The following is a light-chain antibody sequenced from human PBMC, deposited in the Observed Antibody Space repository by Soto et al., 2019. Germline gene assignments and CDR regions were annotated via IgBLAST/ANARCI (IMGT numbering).Light chain of an antibody. J-gene: IGKJ1*01. CDR2: DAS. CDR1: QSISSW. V-gene: IGKV1-5*01. CDR3: QHSGT. Sequence: DIQMTQSPSTLSASVGDRVTITCRASQSISSWLAWYQQKPGKAPKLLIYDASSLESGVPSRFSGSGSGTEFTLTISSLQPDDVATYYCQHSGTFGQGTKVEIK.